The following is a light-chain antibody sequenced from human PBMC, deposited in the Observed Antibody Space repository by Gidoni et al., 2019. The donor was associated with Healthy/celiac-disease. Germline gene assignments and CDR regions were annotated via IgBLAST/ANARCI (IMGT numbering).Light chain of an antibody. V-gene: IGKV3-20*01. CDR3: QQYGSSPFT. CDR2: VES. J-gene: IGKJ3*01. CDR1: QGVSSSY. Sequence: IVLTQSPGTLSLSPGERATLSCRASQGVSSSYLAWYQHKPGQAPRLLIDVESSRATGIPDRFSGSGSGTDFTLIISRLEPEDFAVYYCQQYGSSPFTFGPGTKVDIK.